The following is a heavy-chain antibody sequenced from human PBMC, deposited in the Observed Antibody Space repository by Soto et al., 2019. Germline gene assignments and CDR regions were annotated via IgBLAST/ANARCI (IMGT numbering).Heavy chain of an antibody. V-gene: IGHV1-18*01. J-gene: IGHJ3*02. D-gene: IGHD3-22*01. CDR2: ISGDNGNT. CDR1: GFAFTNYG. Sequence: ASVKVSCKASGFAFTNYGVSWVRQAPGQGLEWMGWISGDNGNTNYAQKVQGRVTMTTDTPTGTAYMDLRSLKSDDTAVYYCANRTYLYDRSVYRETSDIWGQGTMVTVSS. CDR3: ANRTYLYDRSVYRETSDI.